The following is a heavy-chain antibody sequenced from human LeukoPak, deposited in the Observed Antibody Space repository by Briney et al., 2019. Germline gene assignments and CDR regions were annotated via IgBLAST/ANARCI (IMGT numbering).Heavy chain of an antibody. CDR3: ARGWWSDWTENWFDP. V-gene: IGHV4-39*07. CDR1: GGSISSSSYY. J-gene: IGHJ5*02. CDR2: IYYSGST. D-gene: IGHD2-15*01. Sequence: PSETLSLTCTVSGGSISSSSYYWGWIRQPLGKGLEWIGSIYYSGSTYYNPSLKSRVTISVDTSKNQFSLKLSSVTAADTAVYYCARGWWSDWTENWFDPWGQGTLVTASS.